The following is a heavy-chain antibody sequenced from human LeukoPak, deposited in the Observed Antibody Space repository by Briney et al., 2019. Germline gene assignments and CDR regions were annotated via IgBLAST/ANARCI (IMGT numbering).Heavy chain of an antibody. D-gene: IGHD6-19*01. CDR1: GFTFSSYA. J-gene: IGHJ3*02. V-gene: IGHV3-23*01. CDR3: AKFGSGWYYGASDI. CDR2: ISSSGGST. Sequence: GGPLSPSCAPPGFTFSSYAMSWFRQAPGKGLEWASGISSSGGSTYYADSVKGRFTISRDNSKNTLFLQMNSLRAEDTAVYYCAKFGSGWYYGASDIWGQGTMVTISS.